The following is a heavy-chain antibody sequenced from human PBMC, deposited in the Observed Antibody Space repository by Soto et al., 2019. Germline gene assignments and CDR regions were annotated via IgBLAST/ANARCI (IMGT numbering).Heavy chain of an antibody. CDR1: GYTFTSYA. V-gene: IGHV1-3*01. J-gene: IGHJ3*02. CDR2: INAGNGNT. D-gene: IGHD2-2*01. CDR3: ARDNSFGYCSSTSCSPLDAFDI. Sequence: QVQLVQSGAEVKKPGASVKVSCKASGYTFTSYAMHWVRQAPGQRLEWMGWINAGNGNTKYSQKFQGRVTITRDTSASTAYMELSSLRSEDTAVYYCARDNSFGYCSSTSCSPLDAFDIWGQGTMVTVSS.